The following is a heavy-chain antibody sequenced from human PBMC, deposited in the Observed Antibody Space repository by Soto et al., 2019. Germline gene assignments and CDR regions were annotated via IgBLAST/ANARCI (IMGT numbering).Heavy chain of an antibody. CDR2: IKQDGSEK. D-gene: IGHD3-3*01. J-gene: IGHJ4*02. CDR3: ARDFWSGYSAHFDY. CDR1: GFTFSSYW. V-gene: IGHV3-7*01. Sequence: GGSLRLSCAASGFTFSSYWMSWVRQAPGKGLEWVANIKQDGSEKYYVDSVKGRFTISRDNAKNSLYLQMNSLRAEDTAVYYCARDFWSGYSAHFDYWGQGTLVTVSS.